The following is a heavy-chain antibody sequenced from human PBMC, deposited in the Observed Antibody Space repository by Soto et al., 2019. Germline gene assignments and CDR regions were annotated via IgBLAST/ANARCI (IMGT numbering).Heavy chain of an antibody. CDR1: GFTFSSYA. CDR2: ISYDGSNK. D-gene: IGHD3-22*01. V-gene: IGHV3-30-3*01. Sequence: GGSLRLSCAASGFTFSSYAMHWVRQAPGKGLEWVAVISYDGSNKYYADSVKGRFTISRDNSKNTLYLQMNSLRAEDTAVYYCARSRNTKSTMIDRTRFDYWGQGTLVTVSS. J-gene: IGHJ4*02. CDR3: ARSRNTKSTMIDRTRFDY.